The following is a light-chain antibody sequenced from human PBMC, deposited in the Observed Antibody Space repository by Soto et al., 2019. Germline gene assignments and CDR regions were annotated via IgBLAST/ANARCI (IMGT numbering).Light chain of an antibody. CDR3: TSSRSISTCV. CDR1: SSDVGSYNY. Sequence: QSALTQPASVSGSPGQSITISCTGTSSDVGSYNYVSWYQQHPGKAPKLMIYEVSNRPSGFSNLFSGSKSGNTAFLTTAGLAAEDDANYYSTSSRSISTCVFGAGTQLTVL. J-gene: IGLJ3*02. V-gene: IGLV2-14*01. CDR2: EVS.